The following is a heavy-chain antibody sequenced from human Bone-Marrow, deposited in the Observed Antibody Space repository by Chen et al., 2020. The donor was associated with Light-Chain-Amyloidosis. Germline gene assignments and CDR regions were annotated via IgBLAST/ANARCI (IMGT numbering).Heavy chain of an antibody. CDR3: TRKGGYFDF. CDR2: VSGSTVST. Sequence: EVQLVESGGGLVQPGGSLRLSCATSGFNFSSFGMSWVRQAPGKGLEWGSTVSGSTVSTYYAGAVKGRFIISRDNSKGTLYLQMNSLRAGDTAVYFCTRKGGYFDFWGQGSLVTVSS. J-gene: IGHJ4*02. V-gene: IGHV3-23*04. CDR1: GFNFSSFG. D-gene: IGHD3-10*01.